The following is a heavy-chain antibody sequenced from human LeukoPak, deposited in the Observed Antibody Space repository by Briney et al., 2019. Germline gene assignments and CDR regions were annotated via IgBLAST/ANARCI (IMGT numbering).Heavy chain of an antibody. Sequence: GGSLRLSCAASGFAFSSYWMNWARQAPGKGLEWVASINHNGNVNYYVDSVKGRFTISRDNAKNSLYLQMSNLRAEDTAVYFCARGGGLDVWGQGATVTVSS. CDR1: GFAFSSYW. CDR3: ARGGGLDV. J-gene: IGHJ6*02. CDR2: INHNGNVN. V-gene: IGHV3-7*03. D-gene: IGHD3-16*01.